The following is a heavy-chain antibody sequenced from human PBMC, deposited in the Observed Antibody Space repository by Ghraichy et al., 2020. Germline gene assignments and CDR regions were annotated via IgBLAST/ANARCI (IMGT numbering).Heavy chain of an antibody. CDR3: ARSWGYDFFYV. CDR1: GFTFSSYL. V-gene: IGHV3-74*01. CDR2: ISSDGSST. J-gene: IGHJ3*01. Sequence: GESLNISCAASGFTFSSYLLHWVRQAPGKGLVWVSRISSDGSSTRYADSVKGRFTISRDNAKRTLHLQMNSLRAEDTAVYYCARSWGYDFFYVWGQGTMVIGSS. D-gene: IGHD3/OR15-3a*01.